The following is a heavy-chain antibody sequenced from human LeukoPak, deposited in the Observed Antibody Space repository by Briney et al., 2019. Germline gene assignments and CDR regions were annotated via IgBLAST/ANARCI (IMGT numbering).Heavy chain of an antibody. CDR1: GLTFSSSW. J-gene: IGHJ5*02. CDR2: ISGSGSHA. D-gene: IGHD1-1*01. Sequence: AGGSLRLSCAVSGLTFSSSWMDWTRQAPGQGLEWVSAISGSGSHANYAESVKGRFTISRDNSKNTLYLQMHSLIATDTAVYYCGSGPVGTTAPWGQGTLVTVSS. CDR3: GSGPVGTTAP. V-gene: IGHV3-23*01.